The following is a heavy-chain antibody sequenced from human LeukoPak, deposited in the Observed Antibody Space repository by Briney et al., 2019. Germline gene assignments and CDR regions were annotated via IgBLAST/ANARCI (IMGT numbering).Heavy chain of an antibody. D-gene: IGHD2/OR15-2a*01. CDR2: ISGNNDNP. J-gene: IGHJ4*02. Sequence: ASVKVSCKASGYTFSNFGISWVRQAPGQGLEWMGWISGNNDNPNYGQKFQGRLTVTTDSSTSTAYMELRNLRSDDTAVYYCARDGTSTDAYWGQATLVTVSS. V-gene: IGHV1-18*01. CDR3: ARDGTSTDAY. CDR1: GYTFSNFG.